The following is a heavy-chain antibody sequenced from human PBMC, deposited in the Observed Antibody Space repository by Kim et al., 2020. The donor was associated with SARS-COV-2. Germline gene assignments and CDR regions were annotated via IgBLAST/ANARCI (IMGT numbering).Heavy chain of an antibody. CDR3: ARDYNFNTNFDL. D-gene: IGHD3-3*01. V-gene: IGHV4-28*03. J-gene: IGHJ4*02. Sequence: YYHPSHKSRVTMSVDTSKNQFSLKLSSVTAADTAVYFCARDYNFNTNFDLWGQGTMVTVSS.